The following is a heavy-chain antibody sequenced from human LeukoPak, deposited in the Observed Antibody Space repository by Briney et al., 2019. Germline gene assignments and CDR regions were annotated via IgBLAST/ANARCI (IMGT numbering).Heavy chain of an antibody. CDR1: GGSISSYY. J-gene: IGHJ4*02. Sequence: SETLSLTCTVSGGSISSYYWGWVRQSPGRGLEWLGNIFYNGGPYYNPSFKSRVTISVDTSKNQFSLKLSSVTAADTAVYYCARDLREFARRFDYWGQGTLVTVSS. V-gene: IGHV4-59*12. D-gene: IGHD2/OR15-2a*01. CDR2: IFYNGGP. CDR3: ARDLREFARRFDY.